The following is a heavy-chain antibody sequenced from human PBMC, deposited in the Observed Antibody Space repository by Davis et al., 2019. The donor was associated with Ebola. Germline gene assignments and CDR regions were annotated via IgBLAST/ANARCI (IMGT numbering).Heavy chain of an antibody. CDR2: ISAYNGNT. CDR3: ARDIRTYSSSWCGDY. Sequence: AASVQVSCKASGYTFTSYGISWVRQAPGQGLEWMGWISAYNGNTNYAQKLQGRVTMTTDTSTSTAYMELRSLRSDDTAVYYCARDIRTYSSSWCGDYWGQGTLVTVSS. D-gene: IGHD6-13*01. J-gene: IGHJ4*02. V-gene: IGHV1-18*01. CDR1: GYTFTSYG.